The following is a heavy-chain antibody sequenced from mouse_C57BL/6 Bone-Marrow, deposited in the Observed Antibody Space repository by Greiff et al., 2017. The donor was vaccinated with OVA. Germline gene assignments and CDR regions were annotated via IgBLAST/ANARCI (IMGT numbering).Heavy chain of an antibody. Sequence: EVQLQQSVAELVRPGASVKLSCTASGFNFKNTYMHWVKQRPEQGLEWIGRIDPANDTTKYAPKFQGKATMTADTSSNTAYLQLSSLSSDDTAVYVCASGNFGSSFDAMDYWGQGTSVTVSS. J-gene: IGHJ4*01. D-gene: IGHD1-1*01. CDR1: GFNFKNTY. V-gene: IGHV14-3*01. CDR2: IDPANDTT. CDR3: ASGNFGSSFDAMDY.